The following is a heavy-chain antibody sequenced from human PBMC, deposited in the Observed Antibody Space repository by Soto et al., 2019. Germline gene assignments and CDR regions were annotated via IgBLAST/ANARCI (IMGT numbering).Heavy chain of an antibody. CDR1: GFTFSSYA. V-gene: IGHV3-23*01. CDR3: ASMVRGALPSPLRY. D-gene: IGHD3-10*01. CDR2: ISGSGGST. J-gene: IGHJ4*02. Sequence: EVQLLESGGGLVQPGGSLRLSCAASGFTFSSYAMSWVRQAPGKGLEWVSAISGSGGSTYYADSVKGRFTISRDNSKNTPYLQMNSLRAEDTAVYYCASMVRGALPSPLRYWGQGTLVTVSS.